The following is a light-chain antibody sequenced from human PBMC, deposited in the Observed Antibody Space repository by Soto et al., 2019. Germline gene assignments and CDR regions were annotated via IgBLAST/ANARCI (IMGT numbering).Light chain of an antibody. J-gene: IGKJ1*01. CDR3: QHYNSYSEA. Sequence: IQMTQSPSTLSASVGDSVTITCRASQRISSWLAWYQQKPGKAPKLLIYKASTLKSGVPSRFSGSGSGTEFTLTISSLQPDDFATYYCQHYNSYSEAFGQGTKVDIK. CDR1: QRISSW. CDR2: KAS. V-gene: IGKV1-5*03.